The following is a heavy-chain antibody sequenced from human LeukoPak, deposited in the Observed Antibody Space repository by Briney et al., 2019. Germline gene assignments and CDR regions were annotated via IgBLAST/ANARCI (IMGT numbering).Heavy chain of an antibody. J-gene: IGHJ4*02. D-gene: IGHD3-3*01. CDR3: ARDRFLEWSPYYFDY. CDR2: IYYSEST. CDR1: GGSISSSSYY. Sequence: SETLSLTCTVSGGSISSSSYYWGWIRQPPGKGLEWIGSIYYSESTYYNPSLKSRVTISVDTSKNQFSLKLSSVTAADTAVYYCARDRFLEWSPYYFDYWGQGTLVTVSS. V-gene: IGHV4-39*07.